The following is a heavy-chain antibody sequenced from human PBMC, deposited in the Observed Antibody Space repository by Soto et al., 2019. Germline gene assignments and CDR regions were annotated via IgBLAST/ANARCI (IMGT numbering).Heavy chain of an antibody. J-gene: IGHJ4*02. D-gene: IGHD3-22*01. CDR1: GYTFTSYY. Sequence: ASVRVSCKATGYTFTSYYMHWVRQAPGQGLEWMGIINPSGGSTSYAQKFQGRVTMTRDTSTSTVYMELSSLRSEDTAVYYCARVTDYYDSSGYYLDYWGQRTLVTVSS. CDR2: INPSGGST. V-gene: IGHV1-46*01. CDR3: ARVTDYYDSSGYYLDY.